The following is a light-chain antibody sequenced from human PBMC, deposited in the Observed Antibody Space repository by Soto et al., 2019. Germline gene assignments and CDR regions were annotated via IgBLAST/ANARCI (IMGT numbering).Light chain of an antibody. CDR1: QSLLHSNGYNY. Sequence: DTVMTQSPLSLPVTPGEPASISCKSSQSLLHSNGYNYVDWYLQKPGQSPQLLISLASNRASGVTDRFSGSGSCTDFTLRISRVEAEDVGVDYCMQPLQAPPTFGKGTKVESK. CDR3: MQPLQAPPT. CDR2: LAS. J-gene: IGKJ1*01. V-gene: IGKV2-28*01.